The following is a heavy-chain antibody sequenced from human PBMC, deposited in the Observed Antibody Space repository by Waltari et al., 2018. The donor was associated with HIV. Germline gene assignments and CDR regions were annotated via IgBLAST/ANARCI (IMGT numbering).Heavy chain of an antibody. Sequence: VQLVQSGAEMRKPGASVTVSCRASGYTFSAYTIRWVRQAPGQGLEWMGWISSYNGNTNYAQKFQGRDNMTTDTSTSTAHMGLGSLRSDDTAVYYCARGVSIVRGVMIRGHMDVWGQGTTVTVSS. CDR1: GYTFSAYT. CDR2: ISSYNGNT. J-gene: IGHJ6*02. D-gene: IGHD3-10*01. CDR3: ARGVSIVRGVMIRGHMDV. V-gene: IGHV1-18*01.